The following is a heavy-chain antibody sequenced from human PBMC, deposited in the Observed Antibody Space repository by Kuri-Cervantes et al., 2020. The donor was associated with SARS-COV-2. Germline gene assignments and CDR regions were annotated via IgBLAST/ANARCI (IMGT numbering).Heavy chain of an antibody. Sequence: GESLKISCPASGFTFGDYAMSWVRQAPGKGLEWVGCMRSKTYGGTTEDSASVKGRLTISRDDSKNITYLQMNSMRAEDTAVYYCARFDSSSWYSPLIDYWGQGALVTVSS. J-gene: IGHJ4*02. V-gene: IGHV3-49*04. CDR3: ARFDSSSWYSPLIDY. D-gene: IGHD6-13*01. CDR2: MRSKTYGGTT. CDR1: GFTFGDYA.